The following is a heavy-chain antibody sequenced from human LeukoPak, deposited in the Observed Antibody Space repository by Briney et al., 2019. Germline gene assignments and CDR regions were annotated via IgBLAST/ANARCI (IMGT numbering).Heavy chain of an antibody. CDR2: INHSGST. CDR1: GGSFSGYY. CDR3: ASFSSSWRGSWFDP. D-gene: IGHD6-13*01. Sequence: ASETLSLTCAVYGGSFSGYYWSWIRQPPGKGLEWIGEINHSGSTNYNPSLKSRVTISVDTPKNQFSLKLSSVTAADTAVYYCASFSSSWRGSWFDPWGQGTLVTVSS. J-gene: IGHJ5*02. V-gene: IGHV4-34*01.